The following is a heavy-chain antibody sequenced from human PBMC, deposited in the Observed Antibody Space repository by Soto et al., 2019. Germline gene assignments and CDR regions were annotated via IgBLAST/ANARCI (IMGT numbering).Heavy chain of an antibody. V-gene: IGHV2-70*13. Sequence: SGPTLVNPTQTLTLTCTFSGFSLDSRGKCVGWIRQSPGKALEWLALIDWEDDEYYTPSLRTRLTSSKDTSKNHVDLTMTNMGTVDTATYSCARMRAGSSGPFDSWGPGVLVTVSS. CDR2: IDWEDDE. CDR1: GFSLDSRGKC. J-gene: IGHJ4*02. D-gene: IGHD6-19*01. CDR3: ARMRAGSSGPFDS.